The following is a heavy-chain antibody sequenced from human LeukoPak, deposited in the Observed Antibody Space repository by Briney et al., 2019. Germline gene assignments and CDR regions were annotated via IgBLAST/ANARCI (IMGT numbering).Heavy chain of an antibody. CDR1: GYYSTNYW. CDR3: ARHITTSSTSSHFDS. V-gene: IGHV5-51*01. Sequence: GESLKISCKGSGYYSTNYWMAWVRHMPGKGLEYMGFIYPGENNIRYSPPFQGQVTISADKSINTAYLQWNSLKASDTAMYYCARHITTSSTSSHFDSWGQGTLVTVSS. CDR2: IYPGENNI. J-gene: IGHJ4*02. D-gene: IGHD6-6*01.